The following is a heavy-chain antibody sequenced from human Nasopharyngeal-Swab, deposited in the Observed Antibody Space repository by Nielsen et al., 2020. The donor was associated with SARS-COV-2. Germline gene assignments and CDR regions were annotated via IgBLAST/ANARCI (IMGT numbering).Heavy chain of an antibody. CDR2: IYPGDSNT. Sequence: GESLKISCKGSGYSFTTYWNGWVRPMPGKGLDWMGIIYPGDSNTRYSPSFQGQVTISVNKYSSTAYLQWSSLKASDTAIYYCARPMRPMGHYYFGMDVWGQGTTVTVSS. J-gene: IGHJ6*02. V-gene: IGHV5-51*01. CDR1: GYSFTTYW. CDR3: ARPMRPMGHYYFGMDV. D-gene: IGHD1-26*01.